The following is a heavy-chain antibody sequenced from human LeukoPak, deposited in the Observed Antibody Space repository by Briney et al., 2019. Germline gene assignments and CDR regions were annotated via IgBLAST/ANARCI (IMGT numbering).Heavy chain of an antibody. CDR1: GGSFSGYY. CDR2: INHSGST. CDR3: ARDSYDFWSGYGD. D-gene: IGHD3-3*01. V-gene: IGHV4-34*01. J-gene: IGHJ4*02. Sequence: SETLSLTCAVYGGSFSGYYWSWIRQPPGKGLEWIGEINHSGSTNYNSSLKSRVTISVDTSKKQFSLKLSSVTAADTAVYYCARDSYDFWSGYGDWGQGTMVTVSS.